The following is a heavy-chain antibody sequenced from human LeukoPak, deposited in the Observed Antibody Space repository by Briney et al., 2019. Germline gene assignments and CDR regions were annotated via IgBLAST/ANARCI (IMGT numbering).Heavy chain of an antibody. CDR1: GYSFTSYW. Sequence: GESLKISCKASGYSFTSYWIGWVRQMPGKGLEWMGFIYPGDSDTRYSPSLQGQVPLSADKSISPAYLQWSRLKASDPAMYYCARRTGTNWFDPWGQGTLVTVSS. J-gene: IGHJ5*02. V-gene: IGHV5-51*01. CDR3: ARRTGTNWFDP. CDR2: IYPGDSDT. D-gene: IGHD1-7*01.